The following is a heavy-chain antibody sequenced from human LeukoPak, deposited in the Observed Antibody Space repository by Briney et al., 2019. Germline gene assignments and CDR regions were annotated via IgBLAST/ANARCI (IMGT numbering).Heavy chain of an antibody. CDR1: GFTVSSNY. J-gene: IGHJ6*02. V-gene: IGHV3-53*01. Sequence: GGSLRLSCAASGFTVSSNYMSWVRQAPGKGLEWVSVIYSGGNTYYADSVKGRFTISRDNSKNTLYLQMNSLSAEDTAVYYCARENNFGSGMDVWGQGTTVTVSS. D-gene: IGHD3-10*01. CDR2: IYSGGNT. CDR3: ARENNFGSGMDV.